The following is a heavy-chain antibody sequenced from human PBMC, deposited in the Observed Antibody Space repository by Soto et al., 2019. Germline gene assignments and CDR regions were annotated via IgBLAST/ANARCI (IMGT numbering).Heavy chain of an antibody. Sequence: ESGGGVVQPGRSLRLSCAASGFTFSSYGMHWVRQAPGKGLEWVAVISYDGSNKYYADSVKGRFTISRDNSKNTLYLQMNSLRAEDTAVYYCAAIAVAGPLNFDSWGQGTLVTVSS. J-gene: IGHJ4*02. CDR1: GFTFSSYG. CDR2: ISYDGSNK. V-gene: IGHV3-30*03. CDR3: AAIAVAGPLNFDS. D-gene: IGHD6-19*01.